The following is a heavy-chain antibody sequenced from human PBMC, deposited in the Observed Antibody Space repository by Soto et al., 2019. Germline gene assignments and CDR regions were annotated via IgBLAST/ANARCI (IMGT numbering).Heavy chain of an antibody. CDR1: GYTFINYY. D-gene: IGHD6-19*01. J-gene: IGHJ3*02. CDR2: INPNGGST. CDR3: AREKWLVRRNGPFDI. V-gene: IGHV1-46*01. Sequence: QVQLVQSGAEVKKPGASVKVSCKASGYTFINYYMHWVRQAPGQGLEWMGIINPNGGSTTYAQKFQGRVTLTRDTSTNTVNMELSSLRSEDTAVYYCAREKWLVRRNGPFDIWGQGTMVTVSS.